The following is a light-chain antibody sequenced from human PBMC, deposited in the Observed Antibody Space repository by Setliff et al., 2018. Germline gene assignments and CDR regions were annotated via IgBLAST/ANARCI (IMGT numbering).Light chain of an antibody. J-gene: IGLJ1*01. CDR1: SSDVGGYNY. CDR2: DVS. V-gene: IGLV2-11*01. Sequence: QSVLAQPPSASGSPGQSVTISCTGTSSDVGGYNYVSWYQQHPGKAPKLMIYDVSKRPSGVPDRFSGSKSGNTASLTISGRQAEDEADYYCCSYAGSYTSLYVFGTGTKVTV. CDR3: CSYAGSYTSLYV.